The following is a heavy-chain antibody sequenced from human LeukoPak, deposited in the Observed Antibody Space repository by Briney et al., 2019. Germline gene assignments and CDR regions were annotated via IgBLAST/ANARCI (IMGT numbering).Heavy chain of an antibody. CDR3: TTTGTYYDFWSGYYIEYYFDY. D-gene: IGHD3-3*01. CDR2: IKSKTDGGTT. J-gene: IGHJ4*02. CDR1: GLTFSNAW. Sequence: KAGGSLRLSCAASGLTFSNAWMNWVRQAPGKGLEWVGRIKSKTDGGTTDYAAPVKGRFTISRDDSKNTLYLQMNSLKTEDTAVYYCTTTGTYYDFWSGYYIEYYFDYWGQGTLVTVSS. V-gene: IGHV3-15*07.